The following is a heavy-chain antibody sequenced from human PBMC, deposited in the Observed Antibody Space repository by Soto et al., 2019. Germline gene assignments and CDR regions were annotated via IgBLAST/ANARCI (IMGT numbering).Heavy chain of an antibody. CDR3: ARDSSSTKKGSLWFDP. V-gene: IGHV3-21*01. D-gene: IGHD6-6*01. Sequence: EVQLVESGGGLVKPGGSLRLSCAASGFTFSSYSMNWVRQAPGKGLEWVSSISSSSSYIYYADSVKGRFTISRDNAKNSLYLQMNSLRAEDTAVYYCARDSSSTKKGSLWFDPWGQGTLVTVSS. CDR1: GFTFSSYS. CDR2: ISSSSSYI. J-gene: IGHJ5*02.